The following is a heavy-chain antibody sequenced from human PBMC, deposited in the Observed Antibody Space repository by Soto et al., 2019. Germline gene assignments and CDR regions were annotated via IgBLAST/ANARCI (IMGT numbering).Heavy chain of an antibody. CDR3: AREVEAYATYYYPMYX. D-gene: IGHD2-21*01. CDR2: IGSSNDSGVYK. CDR1: GFTFSSYA. J-gene: IGHJ6*02. Sequence: PWGSLRLSCAASGFTFSSYAINWVRQAPGKGLEWVSCIGSSNDSGVYKDYADSVKGRFTISRENAKDSVYLQMNRLRPQHTALYYCAREVEAYATYYYPMYXWGQVTTLTVS. V-gene: IGHV3-21*01.